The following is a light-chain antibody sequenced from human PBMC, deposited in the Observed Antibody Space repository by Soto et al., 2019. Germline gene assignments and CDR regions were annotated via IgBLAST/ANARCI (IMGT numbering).Light chain of an antibody. Sequence: EIVLTQSPATLSLSPGERATLSCRASQSVSSYLAWYQQKPGQAPRLLIYDASNRATGIPARFSGSGSGTDLTVTISSLAPDDFAVYYCQQRSNWPPEVTVGGGTKVELK. CDR2: DAS. CDR1: QSVSSY. J-gene: IGKJ4*01. CDR3: QQRSNWPPEVT. V-gene: IGKV3-11*01.